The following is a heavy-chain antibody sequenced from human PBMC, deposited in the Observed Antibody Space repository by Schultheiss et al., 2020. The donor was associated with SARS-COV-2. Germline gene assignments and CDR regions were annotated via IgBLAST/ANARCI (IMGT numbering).Heavy chain of an antibody. CDR1: GFTFSSYG. D-gene: IGHD3-10*01. Sequence: GGSLRLSCAASGFTFSSYGMHWVRQAPGKGLEWVAVIWYDGSNKYYADSVKGRFTISRDNSKNTLYLQMNSLRAEDTAVYYCARAAYGSGSYPDYYYYGMDVWGQGTTVTVSS. CDR2: IWYDGSNK. V-gene: IGHV3-33*01. CDR3: ARAAYGSGSYPDYYYYGMDV. J-gene: IGHJ6*02.